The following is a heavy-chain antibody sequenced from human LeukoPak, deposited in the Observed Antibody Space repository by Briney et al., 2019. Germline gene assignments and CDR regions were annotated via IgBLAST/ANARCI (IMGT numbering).Heavy chain of an antibody. CDR1: GGSISSYY. CDR3: ARLKYSSSWYPFDY. D-gene: IGHD6-13*01. Sequence: PSETLSLTCTVSGGSISSYYWSWIRQPPGKGLEWIGYIYYSGSTNYNPSLKSRVTISVDTSKNQFSLKLSSVTAADTAVYYCARLKYSSSWYPFDYWGQGTLVTVSS. V-gene: IGHV4-59*08. J-gene: IGHJ4*02. CDR2: IYYSGST.